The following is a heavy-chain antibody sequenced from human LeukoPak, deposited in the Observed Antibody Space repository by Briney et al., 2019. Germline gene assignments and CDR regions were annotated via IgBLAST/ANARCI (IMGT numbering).Heavy chain of an antibody. Sequence: PGRSLRLSCASSGFPFSSYGMHWVRQAPGKGLEWVSYISYDGVNEYYADSVKDRFTISRDNSKNTLYLQMNSLRGDDTGMYFCAKDSSTSNYYYGLDVWGQGTTVTVSS. D-gene: IGHD6-13*01. CDR1: GFPFSSYG. CDR2: ISYDGVNE. V-gene: IGHV3-30*18. J-gene: IGHJ6*02. CDR3: AKDSSTSNYYYGLDV.